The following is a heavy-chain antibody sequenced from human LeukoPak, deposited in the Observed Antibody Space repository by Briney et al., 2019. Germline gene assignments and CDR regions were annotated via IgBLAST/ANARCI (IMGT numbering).Heavy chain of an antibody. CDR2: ISSSSSTI. D-gene: IGHD1-26*01. CDR1: GFTFSSYS. V-gene: IGHV3-48*04. J-gene: IGHJ4*02. CDR3: AREMGRAY. Sequence: GGSLRLSCAASGFTFSSYSMNWVRQAPGKGLEWVSYISSSSSTIYYADSVKGRFTISRDNAKNSLYLQMNSLRAEDTAVYYCAREMGRAYWGQGTLVTVSS.